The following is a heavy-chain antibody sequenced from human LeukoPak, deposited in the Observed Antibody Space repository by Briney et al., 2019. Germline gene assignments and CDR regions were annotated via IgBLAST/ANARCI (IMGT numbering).Heavy chain of an antibody. CDR3: ARDRGNPGPRSAYWYFDL. V-gene: IGHV3-7*01. CDR1: GFTFSSYW. CDR2: IKQDGSEK. D-gene: IGHD2-2*01. J-gene: IGHJ2*01. Sequence: GGSLRLSCAASGFTFSSYWMSWVRQAPGKGLEWVANIKQDGSEKYYVDSVKGRFTISRDNAKNSLYLQMNSLRAEDTAVHYCARDRGNPGPRSAYWYFDLWGRGTLVTVSS.